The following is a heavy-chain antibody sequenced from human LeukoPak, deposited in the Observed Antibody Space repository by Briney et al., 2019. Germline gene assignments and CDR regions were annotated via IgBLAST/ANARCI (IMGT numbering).Heavy chain of an antibody. CDR3: ARLYGSGTNYYYYMDV. V-gene: IGHV1-46*01. Sequence: GASVKISCKASGYTFANYYIHLVRQAPGQGLEWMGLINPSGGSTNYAQKFQGRVTMTRDTSTSTVYMELSSLRSEDTAVYYCARLYGSGTNYYYYMDVWGKGTTVTISS. D-gene: IGHD3-10*01. CDR2: INPSGGST. J-gene: IGHJ6*03. CDR1: GYTFANYY.